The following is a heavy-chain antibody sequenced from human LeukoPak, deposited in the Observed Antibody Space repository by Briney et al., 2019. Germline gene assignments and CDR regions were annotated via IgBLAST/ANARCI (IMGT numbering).Heavy chain of an antibody. D-gene: IGHD6-19*01. CDR3: ARDKEAYSSGWEASYYFDY. V-gene: IGHV3-48*01. Sequence: GGSLRLSCAASGFTFSSYWMSWVRQAPGKGLEWVSYISSSSSTIYYADSVKVRFTISRDNAKNSLYLQMNSLRAEDTAVYYCARDKEAYSSGWEASYYFDYWGQGTLVTVSS. CDR1: GFTFSSYW. CDR2: ISSSSSTI. J-gene: IGHJ4*02.